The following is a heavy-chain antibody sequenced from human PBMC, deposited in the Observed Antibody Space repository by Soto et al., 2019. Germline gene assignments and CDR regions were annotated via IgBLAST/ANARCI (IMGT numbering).Heavy chain of an antibody. CDR1: GFTFSTYW. CDR3: ARVRCSGGSCRDAYDI. V-gene: IGHV3-74*01. D-gene: IGHD2-15*01. J-gene: IGHJ3*02. CDR2: INSDGSST. Sequence: PVGALRLSCAASGFTFSTYWMHWVRQAPGKGLVWVSRINSDGSSTSYADSVKGRFTISRDNAKNTLYLQMNSLRAEDTAMYYCARVRCSGGSCRDAYDIWGQGTMVTVSS.